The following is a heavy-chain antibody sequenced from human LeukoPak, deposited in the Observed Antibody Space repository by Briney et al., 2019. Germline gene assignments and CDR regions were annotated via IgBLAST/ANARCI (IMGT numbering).Heavy chain of an antibody. V-gene: IGHV4-59*02. CDR2: IYHSGST. J-gene: IGHJ4*02. CDR3: ARRRFTYDFRSVSYYFDY. Sequence: SETLSLTCTVSGDSVSNYYWSWLRQPPGKGLEWIGYIYHSGSTNYNPSLQSRVTISLDTSKNQFSLKLSSVTAADTAVYYCARRRFTYDFRSVSYYFDYWGQGPLVTVSS. CDR1: GDSVSNYY. D-gene: IGHD1-1*01.